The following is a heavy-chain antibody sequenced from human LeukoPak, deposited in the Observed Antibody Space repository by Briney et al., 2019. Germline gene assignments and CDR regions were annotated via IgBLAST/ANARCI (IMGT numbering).Heavy chain of an antibody. D-gene: IGHD6-6*01. Sequence: GGSLRLSCAASGFTVSSNYMSWVRQAPGKGLEWVAVISYDGSNKYYADSVKGRFTISRDNSKNTLYLQMNSLRAEDTAVYYCARGKVAAGPIDCWGQGTLVTVSS. CDR3: ARGKVAAGPIDC. V-gene: IGHV3-30*03. CDR2: ISYDGSNK. CDR1: GFTVSSNY. J-gene: IGHJ4*02.